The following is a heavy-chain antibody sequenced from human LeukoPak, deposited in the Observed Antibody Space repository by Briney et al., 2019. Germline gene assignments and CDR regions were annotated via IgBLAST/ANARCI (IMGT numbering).Heavy chain of an antibody. D-gene: IGHD3-22*01. CDR3: ATDFDST. CDR2: IRSNSDGGKI. CDR1: GFTFSNAW. J-gene: IGHJ5*02. Sequence: GGSLRLSCATSGFTFSNAWMNWVRQAPGKGLEWVGRIRSNSDGGKIDYAAPVKGRFTLSRDDSKTTLYLQMNSLQTEDTAVYYCATDFDSTWGQGTLVTVSS. V-gene: IGHV3-15*07.